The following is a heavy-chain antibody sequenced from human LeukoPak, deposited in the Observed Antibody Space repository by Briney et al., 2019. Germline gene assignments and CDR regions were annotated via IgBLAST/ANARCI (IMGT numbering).Heavy chain of an antibody. CDR1: GFTFSDFY. D-gene: IGHD3-10*01. V-gene: IGHV3-15*01. CDR2: IKSNPDGGTT. Sequence: GGSLRLSCAASGFTFSDFYMTWVRRTPGEGLEWVGRIKSNPDGGTTDYAAPMKGRFTISRDDSENTLFLQMNSLKPEDSALYYCTTGRGLLGPLDYWGQGTLVTVSS. CDR3: TTGRGLLGPLDY. J-gene: IGHJ4*02.